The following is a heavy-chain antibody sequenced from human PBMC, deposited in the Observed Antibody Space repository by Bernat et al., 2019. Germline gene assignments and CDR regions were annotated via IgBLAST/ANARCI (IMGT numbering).Heavy chain of an antibody. V-gene: IGHV3-30-3*01. J-gene: IGHJ4*02. CDR3: AKGQWLVQDYFDY. CDR2: ISYDGSNK. Sequence: QVQLVESGGGVVQPGRSLRLSCAASGFTFSSYAVHWVRQAPGKGLEWVAAISYDGSNKYYADSVKGRFTISRDKNTLYLQMNSLRAEDTAVYYCAKGQWLVQDYFDYWGQGTLVTVSS. CDR1: GFTFSSYA. D-gene: IGHD6-19*01.